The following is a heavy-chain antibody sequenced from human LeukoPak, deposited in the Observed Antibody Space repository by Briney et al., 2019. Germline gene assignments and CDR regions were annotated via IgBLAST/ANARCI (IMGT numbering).Heavy chain of an antibody. CDR2: IYYSGST. V-gene: IGHV4-59*01. CDR1: GGSISSYY. D-gene: IGHD3-10*01. J-gene: IGHJ4*02. CDR3: AKSYYGSGSYFDY. Sequence: SETLSLTCTVSGGSISSYYWSWIRQPPGKGLEWIGYIYYSGSTNYNPSLKSRVTISVDTSKNQFSLKLSSMTAADTAVYYCAKSYYGSGSYFDYWGQGTLVTVSS.